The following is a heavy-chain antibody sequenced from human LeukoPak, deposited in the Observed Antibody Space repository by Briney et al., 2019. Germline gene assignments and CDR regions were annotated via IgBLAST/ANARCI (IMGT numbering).Heavy chain of an antibody. Sequence: GGSLRLSCAASGFTFSSYAMSWVRQAPGKGLEWVSAISGSGGSTYYADSVKGRFTISRDNSKNTLYLQMNSLRAEDTAVYYCAKPQDYGDYVPYDYWGQGTLVTVSS. CDR3: AKPQDYGDYVPYDY. D-gene: IGHD4-17*01. CDR1: GFTFSSYA. V-gene: IGHV3-23*01. J-gene: IGHJ4*02. CDR2: ISGSGGST.